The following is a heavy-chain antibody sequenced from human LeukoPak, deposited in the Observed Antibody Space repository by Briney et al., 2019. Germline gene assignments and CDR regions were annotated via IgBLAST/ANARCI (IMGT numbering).Heavy chain of an antibody. CDR1: GSTFSSYD. V-gene: IGHV3-13*04. CDR2: IGTAGDT. CDR3: AREIGGSGGFDY. Sequence: GGSLRLSCAASGSTFSSYDMHWVRQATGKGLEWVSAIGTAGDTYYPGSVKGRFTISRENAKNSLYLQMNSLRAGDTAVYYCAREIGGSGGFDYWGQGTLVTVSS. J-gene: IGHJ4*02. D-gene: IGHD3-10*01.